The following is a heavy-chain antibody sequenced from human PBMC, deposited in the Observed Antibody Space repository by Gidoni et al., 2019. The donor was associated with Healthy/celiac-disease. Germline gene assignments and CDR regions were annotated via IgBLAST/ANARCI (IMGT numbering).Heavy chain of an antibody. Sequence: QVQLQQWGAGLLKPSETLSLTCAVYGGSFSGYYWSWIRQPPGKGLEWIGEINHRGSTNYNPSLKSRVTISVDTSKNQFSLKLSSVTAADTAVYYCARSGLLFSYREDYWGQGTLVTVSS. CDR3: ARSGLLFSYREDY. D-gene: IGHD5-18*01. CDR2: INHRGST. J-gene: IGHJ4*02. V-gene: IGHV4-34*01. CDR1: GGSFSGYY.